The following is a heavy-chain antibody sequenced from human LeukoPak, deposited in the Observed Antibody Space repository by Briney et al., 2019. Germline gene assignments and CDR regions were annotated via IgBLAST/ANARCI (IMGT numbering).Heavy chain of an antibody. CDR3: ARGRFLQWLGPDY. D-gene: IGHD3-3*01. CDR2: INSSGSTI. Sequence: GGSLRLSCAASGFTFSDYYMSWIPQAPGKGMQWVLYINSSGSTIYYADSVKSRFTNSRDNARNSLYLQMNSLRAEDTAIYYCARGRFLQWLGPDYWGQGTLVTVSS. J-gene: IGHJ4*02. V-gene: IGHV3-11*04. CDR1: GFTFSDYY.